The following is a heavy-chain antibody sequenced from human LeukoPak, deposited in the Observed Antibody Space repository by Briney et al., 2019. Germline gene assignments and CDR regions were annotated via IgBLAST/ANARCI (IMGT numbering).Heavy chain of an antibody. CDR1: GYSISSGYY. V-gene: IGHV4-38-2*02. CDR2: IYHSGST. Sequence: PSETLSLTCTVSGYSISSGYYWGWIRQPPGKGLEWIGSIYHSGSTYYNPSLKSRVTISVDTSKNQFSLKLSSVTAADTAVYYCARELGRYCSSTSCYRKAHLRVSSFDYWGQGTLVTVSS. CDR3: ARELGRYCSSTSCYRKAHLRVSSFDY. D-gene: IGHD2-2*01. J-gene: IGHJ4*02.